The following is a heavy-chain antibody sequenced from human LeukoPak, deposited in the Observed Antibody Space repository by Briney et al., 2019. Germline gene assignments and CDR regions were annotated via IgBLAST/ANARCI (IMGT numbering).Heavy chain of an antibody. CDR2: ISYDGSNK. J-gene: IGHJ6*02. Sequence: VRYLRLSCAASGSSFSNYGMHWVRQAPGKGLEWVAVISYDGSNKYYVDSVKGRFTISRDNSKNTLYLQMNSLRAEDTAVYYCAKDLRVYYYYGMDVWGQGTTVTVSS. CDR1: GSSFSNYG. V-gene: IGHV3-30*18. CDR3: AKDLRVYYYYGMDV.